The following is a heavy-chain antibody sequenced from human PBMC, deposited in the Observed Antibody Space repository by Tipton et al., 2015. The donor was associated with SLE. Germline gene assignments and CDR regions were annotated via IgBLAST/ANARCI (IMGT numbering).Heavy chain of an antibody. D-gene: IGHD1-26*01. V-gene: IGHV1-2*02. Sequence: QLVQSGAEVRKPGASVKVSCQASGYTFTEHYLHWVRQAPGQGFEWMGWINPHSGDTNYAQKFQGRVTLTWDTSISTVYMELNSLRSDDTAVYYCARLTGSYCFDYWGQGTLVTVSS. J-gene: IGHJ4*02. CDR3: ARLTGSYCFDY. CDR2: INPHSGDT. CDR1: GYTFTEHY.